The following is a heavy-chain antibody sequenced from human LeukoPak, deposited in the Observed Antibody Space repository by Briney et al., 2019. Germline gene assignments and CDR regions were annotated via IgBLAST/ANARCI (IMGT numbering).Heavy chain of an antibody. D-gene: IGHD7-27*01. CDR3: ARVPRNWGSIDY. CDR1: GFTFSSYS. CDR2: IYSGGST. Sequence: GSLRLSCAASGFTFSSYSMNWVRQAPGKGLEWVSVIYSGGSTYYADSVKGRFTISRHNSKNTLYLQMNSLRAEDTAVYYCARVPRNWGSIDYWGQGTLVTVSS. V-gene: IGHV3-53*04. J-gene: IGHJ4*02.